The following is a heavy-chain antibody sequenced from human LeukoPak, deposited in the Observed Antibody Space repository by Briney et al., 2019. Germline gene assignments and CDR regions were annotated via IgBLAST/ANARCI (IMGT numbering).Heavy chain of an antibody. CDR3: ARDREGVVVTAKGAFDI. CDR1: GGTFSSYA. D-gene: IGHD2-21*02. J-gene: IGHJ3*02. Sequence: GASVKVSCKASGGTFSSYAISWVRQAPGQGLEWMGRIIPIFGKANYAQKFQGRVTITTDESTSTAYMELSSLRAEDTAVYYCARDREGVVVTAKGAFDIWGQGTMVTVSS. CDR2: IIPIFGKA. V-gene: IGHV1-69*05.